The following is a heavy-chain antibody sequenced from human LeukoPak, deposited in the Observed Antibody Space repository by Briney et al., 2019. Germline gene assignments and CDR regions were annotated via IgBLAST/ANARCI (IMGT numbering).Heavy chain of an antibody. D-gene: IGHD3-10*01. CDR3: ARVSELLRVAFDI. CDR1: GGSISSGGYS. V-gene: IGHV4-30-2*01. J-gene: IGHJ3*02. CDR2: IYHSGST. Sequence: SETLSLTCAVSGGSISSGGYSWSWIRQPPGKGLEWIGYIYHSGSTYYNPSLKSRVTISVDRSKNQFSLKLSSVTAADTAVYYCARVSELLRVAFDIWGQGTMVTVSS.